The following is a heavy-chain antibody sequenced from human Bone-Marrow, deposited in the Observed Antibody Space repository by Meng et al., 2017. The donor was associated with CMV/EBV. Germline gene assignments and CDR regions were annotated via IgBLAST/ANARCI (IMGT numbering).Heavy chain of an antibody. D-gene: IGHD4-17*01. CDR3: ARSRTYGDYEDY. Sequence: SCKAYGYTFTSYYMHWVRQAPGQGLEWMGIINPSGGSTSYAQKFQGRVTMNRDTSTSTVYMELSSLRSEDTAVYYCARSRTYGDYEDYWGQGTLVTVSS. CDR2: INPSGGST. J-gene: IGHJ4*02. CDR1: GYTFTSYY. V-gene: IGHV1-46*01.